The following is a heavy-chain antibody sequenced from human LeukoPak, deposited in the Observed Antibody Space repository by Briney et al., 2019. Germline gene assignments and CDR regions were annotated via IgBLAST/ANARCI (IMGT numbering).Heavy chain of an antibody. CDR1: GYTFINYA. CDR2: INPYNGDT. CDR3: ARGSSSDWPLEY. J-gene: IGHJ4*02. V-gene: IGHV1-3*01. D-gene: IGHD6-19*01. Sequence: ASVKVSCKVSGYTFINYAIHWVRQAPGQRLEWMGWINPYNGDTEYSQKLQGRITITKDTSATTAYMDLSTLRSEDTAVYYCARGSSSDWPLEYWGRGILVTVPS.